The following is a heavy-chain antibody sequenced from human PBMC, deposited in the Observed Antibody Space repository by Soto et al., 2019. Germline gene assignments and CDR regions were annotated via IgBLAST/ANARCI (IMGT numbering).Heavy chain of an antibody. Sequence: SETLSLTCTFSGGSISRYYWSWIRQPPGKGLEWIGYLYNTGSTIYNPSLKSRVTISVDTSKNQFSLKLNSLTAADTAVYYCARDLWGYCGTDCYPLDVWGQGTTVTVSS. CDR1: GGSISRYY. V-gene: IGHV4-59*01. CDR3: ARDLWGYCGTDCYPLDV. CDR2: LYNTGST. J-gene: IGHJ6*02. D-gene: IGHD2-21*02.